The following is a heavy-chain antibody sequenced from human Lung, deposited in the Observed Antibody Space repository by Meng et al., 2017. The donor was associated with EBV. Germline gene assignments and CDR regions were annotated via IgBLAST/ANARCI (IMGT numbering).Heavy chain of an antibody. V-gene: IGHV4-30-2*01. CDR2: IYHSGST. Sequence: LHRQESGPGLVKPSQTLSLTCAVSGGSISSGGYSWSWIRQPPGKGLEWIGYIYHSGSTYYNPSLKSRVTISVDRSKNQFSLKLSSVTAADTAVYYCARGITMVRGVPGHWFDPWGQGTLVTVSS. CDR3: ARGITMVRGVPGHWFDP. D-gene: IGHD3-10*01. CDR1: GGSISSGGYS. J-gene: IGHJ5*02.